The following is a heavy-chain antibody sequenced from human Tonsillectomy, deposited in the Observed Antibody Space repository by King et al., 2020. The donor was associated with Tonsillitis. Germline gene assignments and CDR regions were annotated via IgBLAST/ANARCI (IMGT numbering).Heavy chain of an antibody. J-gene: IGHJ6*02. Sequence: QLQESGPGLVKPSETLSLTCTVSGGSISSSSYYWGWIRQPPGKGLEWIGSIYYSGSTYYNPSLKSRVTISVDTSKNQFSLKLSSVTAADTAVYYCARHWTYRSCYYYGMDVWGQGTTVTVSS. V-gene: IGHV4-39*01. CDR2: IYYSGST. CDR3: ARHWTYRSCYYYGMDV. CDR1: GGSISSSSYY. D-gene: IGHD6-13*01.